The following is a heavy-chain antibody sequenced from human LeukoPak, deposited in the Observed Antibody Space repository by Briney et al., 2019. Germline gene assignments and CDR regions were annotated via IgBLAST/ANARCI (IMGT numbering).Heavy chain of an antibody. CDR2: ISSSGSSI. CDR1: GFTFSSYE. J-gene: IGHJ4*02. D-gene: IGHD6-13*01. CDR3: ARDLTAAAGHY. V-gene: IGHV3-48*03. Sequence: GGSLRLSCAASGFTFSSYEMNWVRQAPGKGLEWVSYISSSGSSIYYADSVRGRFTISRDNAKNSLYLQLNSLRAEDTAVYYCARDLTAAAGHYWGQGTLVTVSS.